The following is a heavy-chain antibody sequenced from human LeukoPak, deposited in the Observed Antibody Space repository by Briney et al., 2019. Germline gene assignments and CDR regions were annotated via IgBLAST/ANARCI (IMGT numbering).Heavy chain of an antibody. CDR2: ISSSSSTI. V-gene: IGHV3-48*04. CDR3: ASAGSPTGYCSGGSCYGHAFDI. CDR1: GFTFSSYS. J-gene: IGHJ3*02. D-gene: IGHD2-15*01. Sequence: GGSLRLSCAASGFTFSSYSMNWVRQAPGKGLEWVSHISSSSSTIYYADSVKGRFTISRDNAKNSLYLQMNSLRAEDTAVYYCASAGSPTGYCSGGSCYGHAFDIWGQGTMVTVSS.